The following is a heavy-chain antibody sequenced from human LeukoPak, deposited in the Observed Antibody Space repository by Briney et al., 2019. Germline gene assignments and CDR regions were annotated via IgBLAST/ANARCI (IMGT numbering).Heavy chain of an antibody. Sequence: PSETLSLTCTVSGGSISSSSYYWGWIRQPPGKGLEWIGSIYYSGSTYYNPSLKSRVTISVDTSKNQFSLKLSSVTAADTAVYYCARHALFATLRYFDWFLNWFDPWGQGTLVTVSS. J-gene: IGHJ5*02. CDR2: IYYSGST. V-gene: IGHV4-39*01. D-gene: IGHD3-9*01. CDR3: ARHALFATLRYFDWFLNWFDP. CDR1: GGSISSSSYY.